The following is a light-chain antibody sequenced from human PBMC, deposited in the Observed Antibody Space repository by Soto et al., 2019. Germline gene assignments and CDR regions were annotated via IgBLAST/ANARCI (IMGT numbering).Light chain of an antibody. CDR2: ANN. Sequence: QSVLAQPPSVSGAPGQRATLSCTGSSSNMGAGYDVHWYQQLPGTAPKLLIYANNNRPSGVPDRFSGSKSGASSSLAITVLQAVDEADYYCQSYDSSLSGSVFGAGTKVTVL. J-gene: IGLJ1*01. CDR1: SSNMGAGYD. V-gene: IGLV1-40*01. CDR3: QSYDSSLSGSV.